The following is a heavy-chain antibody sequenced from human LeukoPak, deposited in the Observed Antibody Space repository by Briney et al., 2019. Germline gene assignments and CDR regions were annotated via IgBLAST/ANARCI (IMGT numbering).Heavy chain of an antibody. CDR3: GKGYYYGTSGTVDY. CDR1: GFTFDDYA. V-gene: IGHV3-9*01. J-gene: IGHJ4*02. Sequence: GGSLRLSCAASGFTFDDYAMHWVRQAPGKGLEWVSSINWNSGNIGYADSVKGRFTTSRDNAKKSLYLQMNSLRAEDTALYYCGKGYYYGTSGTVDYWGQGTLVTVSS. CDR2: INWNSGNI. D-gene: IGHD3-22*01.